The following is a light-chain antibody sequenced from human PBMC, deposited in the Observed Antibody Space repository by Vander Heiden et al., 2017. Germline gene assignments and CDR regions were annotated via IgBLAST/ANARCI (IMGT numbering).Light chain of an antibody. CDR1: QSVSSY. CDR3: QQRSNWPPIFT. J-gene: IGKJ3*01. CDR2: DAS. V-gene: IGKV3-11*01. Sequence: EIVLTQSPATLSLSPGERATLSCRASQSVSSYLAWYQQKPGQAPRLLIYDASNRATGIPARFSCSGSGTGFTLTISSLEPEDFAVYYYQQRSNWPPIFTFGPGTKVDIK.